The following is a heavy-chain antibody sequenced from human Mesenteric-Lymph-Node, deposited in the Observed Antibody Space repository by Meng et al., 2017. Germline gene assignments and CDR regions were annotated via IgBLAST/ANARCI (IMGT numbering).Heavy chain of an antibody. CDR2: IKQDGSEK. CDR1: GFTFSDYY. V-gene: IGHV3-7*01. Sequence: GGSLRLSCAASGFTFSDYYMSWVRQAPGKGLEWVANIKQDGSEKYYVDSVKGRFTISRDNAKNSLYLQMNSLRAEDTAVYYCARVYSNAPYYYYGMDVWGQGTTVTVSS. D-gene: IGHD4-11*01. J-gene: IGHJ6*02. CDR3: ARVYSNAPYYYYGMDV.